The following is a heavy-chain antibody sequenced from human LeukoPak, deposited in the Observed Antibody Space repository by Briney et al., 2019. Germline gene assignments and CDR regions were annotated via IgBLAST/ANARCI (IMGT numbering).Heavy chain of an antibody. Sequence: KPSETLSLTCTVSGYSISSGYYWGWIRQPPGKGLEWIGSIYHSGSTYYNPSLKSRVTISVDTSKNQFSLQLNSVTAEDTAVYYCARDFWGTRGSTNWFDPWGQGTLVTVSS. CDR1: GYSISSGYY. CDR3: ARDFWGTRGSTNWFDP. V-gene: IGHV4-38-2*02. J-gene: IGHJ5*02. D-gene: IGHD1-14*01. CDR2: IYHSGST.